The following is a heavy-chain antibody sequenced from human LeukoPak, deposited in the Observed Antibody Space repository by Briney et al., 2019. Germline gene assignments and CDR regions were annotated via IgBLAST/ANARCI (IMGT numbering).Heavy chain of an antibody. J-gene: IGHJ4*02. CDR3: ARDLGHSSDDY. CDR1: GYSISSGYY. V-gene: IGHV4-38-2*02. Sequence: PSETLSLTCVVSGYSISSGYYWGWIRQPPGKGLEWIGSTGPSGGPYYNPSLRSRVTISMDTSKNQFSLKLSSVTAADTAMYYCARDLGHSSDDYWGPGTQVTVSS. D-gene: IGHD5-18*01. CDR2: TGPSGGP.